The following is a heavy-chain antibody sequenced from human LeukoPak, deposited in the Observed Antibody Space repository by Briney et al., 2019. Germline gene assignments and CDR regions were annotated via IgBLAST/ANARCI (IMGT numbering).Heavy chain of an antibody. CDR2: IYYSGST. CDR1: GGSISSYY. J-gene: IGHJ4*02. CDR3: ARHKTPPGYYFDY. V-gene: IGHV4-59*08. Sequence: NASETLSLTCTVSGGSISSYYWSWIRQPPGKGLEWIGYIYYSGSTNYNPSLKSRVTISVDTSKNQFSLKLSSVTAADTAVYYCARHKTPPGYYFDYWGQGTLVTVSS.